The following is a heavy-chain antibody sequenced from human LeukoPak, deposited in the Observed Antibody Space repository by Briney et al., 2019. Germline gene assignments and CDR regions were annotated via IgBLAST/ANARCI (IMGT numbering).Heavy chain of an antibody. Sequence: GGSLRLYCAASGFTFSSYGMSWVRQAPGKGLEWVANIKQDGSEKYYVDSVRGRFTISRDNAKNSLYLQMNSLRAEDTAVYYCARETYYDFWSGFGAFDIWGQGTMVTVSS. D-gene: IGHD3-3*01. J-gene: IGHJ3*02. V-gene: IGHV3-7*01. CDR2: IKQDGSEK. CDR3: ARETYYDFWSGFGAFDI. CDR1: GFTFSSYG.